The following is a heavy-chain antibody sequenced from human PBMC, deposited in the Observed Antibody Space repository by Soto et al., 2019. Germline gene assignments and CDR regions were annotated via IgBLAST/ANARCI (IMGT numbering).Heavy chain of an antibody. CDR1: GGSISSSSYY. Sequence: PSETLSLTCTVSGGSISSSSYYWGWIRQPPGKGLEWIGSIYYSGSTYYNPSLKSRVTISVDTSKNQFSLKLSSVTAADTAVYYCARHLARSGWYYFDYWGQGTLVTVSS. CDR3: ARHLARSGWYYFDY. D-gene: IGHD6-19*01. J-gene: IGHJ4*02. V-gene: IGHV4-39*01. CDR2: IYYSGST.